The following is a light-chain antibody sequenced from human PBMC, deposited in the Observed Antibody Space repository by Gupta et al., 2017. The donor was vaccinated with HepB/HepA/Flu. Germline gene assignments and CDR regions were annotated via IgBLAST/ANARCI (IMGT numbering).Light chain of an antibody. V-gene: IGKV1-9*01. Sequence: DIQLTQSPSFLSASVGDRITITCRASQGISRSLAWYQQKPGKAPNLLISGASALQSGVPSRFSGSGFGTEFTLTISSLQPEDFATYYCQQLNSYPITFGQGTRVEIK. J-gene: IGKJ5*01. CDR2: GAS. CDR3: QQLNSYPIT. CDR1: QGISRS.